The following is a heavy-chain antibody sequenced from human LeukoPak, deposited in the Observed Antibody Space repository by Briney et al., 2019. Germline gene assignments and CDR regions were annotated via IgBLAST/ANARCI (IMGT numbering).Heavy chain of an antibody. CDR2: ISHSGST. J-gene: IGHJ4*02. D-gene: IGHD2-2*01. CDR1: GGSFSGYY. V-gene: IGHV4-34*01. Sequence: SETLSLTCAVYGGSFSGYYWSWIRQPPGKGLEWIGEISHSGSTNYNPSLKSRVTISVDTSKNQFSLKLSSVTAADTAVYYCARGITFGYCSSTSCQDYWGQGTLVTVSS. CDR3: ARGITFGYCSSTSCQDY.